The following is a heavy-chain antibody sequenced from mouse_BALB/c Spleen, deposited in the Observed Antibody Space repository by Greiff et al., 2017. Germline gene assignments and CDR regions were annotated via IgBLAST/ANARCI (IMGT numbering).Heavy chain of an antibody. Sequence: VQLKQSGAELVKPGASVKLSCTASGFNIKDTYMHWVKQRPEQGLEWIGRIDPANGNTKYDPKFQGKATITADTSSNTAYLQLSSLTSEDTAVYYCALDGLRGYFDYWGQGTTLTVSS. CDR1: GFNIKDTY. CDR3: ALDGLRGYFDY. J-gene: IGHJ2*01. V-gene: IGHV14-3*02. CDR2: IDPANGNT. D-gene: IGHD2-3*01.